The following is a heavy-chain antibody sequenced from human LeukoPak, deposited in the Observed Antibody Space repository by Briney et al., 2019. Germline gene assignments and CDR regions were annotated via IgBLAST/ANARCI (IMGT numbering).Heavy chain of an antibody. Sequence: GGSLRLSCTTSGFTFGDNAMSWVRQAPGKGLEWVGFIRSKAYGGTTEYAASVKGRFTISRDDSKSIAYLQMNSLKTEDTAVYYCTRDRFVFFDYWGQGTLVTVSS. D-gene: IGHD3-10*01. J-gene: IGHJ4*02. CDR2: IRSKAYGGTT. CDR3: TRDRFVFFDY. CDR1: GFTFGDNA. V-gene: IGHV3-49*04.